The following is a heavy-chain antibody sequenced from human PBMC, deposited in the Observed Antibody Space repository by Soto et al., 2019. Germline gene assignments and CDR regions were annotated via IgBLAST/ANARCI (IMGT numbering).Heavy chain of an antibody. CDR1: GGSISSSSYY. V-gene: IGHV4-39*01. CDR3: ATLEGLATISYYFDF. CDR2: IYYSGST. Sequence: QLQLQESGPGLVRPSEALSLTCSVSGGSISSSSYYWGWIRQPPGKGLEWIGSIYYSGSTYYNPSLKSRVTIAVDKSKTQFSVQRSSRTAAETVVYYCATLEGLATISYYFDFWGQGTLVTVSS. J-gene: IGHJ4*02. D-gene: IGHD3-9*01.